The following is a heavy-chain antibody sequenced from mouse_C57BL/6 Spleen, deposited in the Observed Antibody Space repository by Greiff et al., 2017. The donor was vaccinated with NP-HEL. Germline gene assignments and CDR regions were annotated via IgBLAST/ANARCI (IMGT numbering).Heavy chain of an antibody. CDR1: GFSFNTYA. V-gene: IGHV10-1*01. CDR2: IRSKSNNYAT. J-gene: IGHJ1*03. CDR3: VRHRYDGSSPYFDV. Sequence: EVQLVESGGGLVQPKGSLKLSCAASGFSFNTYAMNWVRQAPGKGLEWVARIRSKSNNYATYYADSVKDRFTISRDDSESMLYLQMNNLKTEDTAMYYCVRHRYDGSSPYFDVWGTGTTVTVSS. D-gene: IGHD1-1*01.